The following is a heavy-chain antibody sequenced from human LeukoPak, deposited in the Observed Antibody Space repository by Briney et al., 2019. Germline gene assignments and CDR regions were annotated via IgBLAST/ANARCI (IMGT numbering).Heavy chain of an antibody. D-gene: IGHD5-18*01. J-gene: IGHJ4*02. CDR3: AREKSRYKYGYNY. V-gene: IGHV1-18*01. Sequence: ASVKVSCKASGYNFISYDINWVRQAPGQGLEWMGWISAYNGNTNDAQKLQGRVTMTTDTSTSTAYMELRSLRSDDTAVYYCAREKSRYKYGYNYWGQGTLVTVSS. CDR1: GYNFISYD. CDR2: ISAYNGNT.